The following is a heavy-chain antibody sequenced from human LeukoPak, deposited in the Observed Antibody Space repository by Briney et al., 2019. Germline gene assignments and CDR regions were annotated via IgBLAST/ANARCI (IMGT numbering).Heavy chain of an antibody. V-gene: IGHV4-61*01. J-gene: IGHJ4*02. CDR2: IYHSGST. CDR3: ARDRLGGVTPWEFEY. CDR1: GGSISTSSYY. Sequence: SETLSLTCTVSGGSISTSSYYWGWVRQPPGKGLEWIGYIYHSGSTKYNSSLKSRVTISVDTSKNQFSLKLSSVTAADTAVYYCARDRLGGVTPWEFEYWGQGTLVTVSS. D-gene: IGHD3-16*01.